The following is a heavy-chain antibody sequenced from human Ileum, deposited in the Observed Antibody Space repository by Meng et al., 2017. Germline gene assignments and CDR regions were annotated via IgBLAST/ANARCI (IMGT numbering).Heavy chain of an antibody. Sequence: EVLLVETGGGLIQPGESLKLSCAASGFTVSSNYISWVRQAPGKGLEWVSVIYAGGTTYYADSVKGRFTISRDDSKNTVFLQMNSLRGEDTAVYYCAGRYSSGWYVHWGQGTLVTVPS. CDR3: AGRYSSGWYVH. D-gene: IGHD6-19*01. V-gene: IGHV3-53*02. CDR1: GFTVSSNY. J-gene: IGHJ5*02. CDR2: IYAGGTT.